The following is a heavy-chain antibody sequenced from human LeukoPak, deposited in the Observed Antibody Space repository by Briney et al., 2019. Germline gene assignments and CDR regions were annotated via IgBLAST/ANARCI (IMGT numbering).Heavy chain of an antibody. CDR3: AKDEAPHTAFDAFDI. J-gene: IGHJ3*02. CDR2: INNSGGRT. D-gene: IGHD5-18*01. CDR1: GFTFRSYG. V-gene: IGHV3-23*01. Sequence: PGGSLRLSCAASGFTFRSYGMSWVRQAPGKGLEWVSTINNSGGRTYYADSVKGRFTISRDNSKNTLYLQMNSLRAEDTAVYYCAKDEAPHTAFDAFDIWGQGTMVTVSS.